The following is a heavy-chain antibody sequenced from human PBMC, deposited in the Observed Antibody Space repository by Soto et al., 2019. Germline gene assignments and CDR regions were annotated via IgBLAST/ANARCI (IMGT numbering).Heavy chain of an antibody. CDR2: ISYDGSNK. J-gene: IGHJ6*02. CDR3: AKGRITMVRGVMGLGAPEDHYGMDV. Sequence: GGSLRLSCAASGFTFSSYGMHWVRQAPGKGLEWVAVISYDGSNKYYADSVKGRFTISRDNSKNTLYLQMNSLRAEDTAVYYCAKGRITMVRGVMGLGAPEDHYGMDVWGQGTTVTVSS. D-gene: IGHD3-10*01. CDR1: GFTFSSYG. V-gene: IGHV3-30*18.